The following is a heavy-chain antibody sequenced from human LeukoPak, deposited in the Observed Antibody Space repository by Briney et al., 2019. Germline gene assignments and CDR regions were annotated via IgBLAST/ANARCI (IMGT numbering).Heavy chain of an antibody. CDR1: GGSISTYY. J-gene: IGHJ4*02. CDR2: IFPSGSA. CDR3: ARLDYDFWSGLVY. V-gene: IGHV4-4*09. D-gene: IGHD3-3*01. Sequence: SETLSLTCTVSGGSISTYYWSWIRQSPVKGLEWIGYIFPSGSAFYNPSLESRVTISLDTSENQFSLTLSSVTAADTAVYYCARLDYDFWSGLVYWGQGTLVTVSS.